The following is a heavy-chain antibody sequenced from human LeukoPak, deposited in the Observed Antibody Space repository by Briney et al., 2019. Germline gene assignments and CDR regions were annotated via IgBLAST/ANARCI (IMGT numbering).Heavy chain of an antibody. D-gene: IGHD6-13*01. CDR1: GGSISSSSYY. Sequence: SETLSLTCTVSGGSISSSSYYWGWIRQPPGKGLEWIGSIYYSGSTYYNPSLKSRVTISVDTSKNQFSLRLISVTAADTAVYYCARGSLGTQGYFDFWGQGSLVTVSS. J-gene: IGHJ4*02. CDR2: IYYSGST. V-gene: IGHV4-39*07. CDR3: ARGSLGTQGYFDF.